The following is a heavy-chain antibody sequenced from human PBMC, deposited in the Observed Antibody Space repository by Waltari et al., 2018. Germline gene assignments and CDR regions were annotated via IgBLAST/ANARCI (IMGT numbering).Heavy chain of an antibody. Sequence: EVQLLESGGGFVQPGGSLRLSCAASEFTFRSYDMSWVRQAPGKGLGGVSVVRGDGSRTYYADSVKGRFTISRDNSKNTVYLQMNSLRAEDTAVYYCAKDRGSWGTFDYWGQGTLVTVSA. D-gene: IGHD6-13*01. J-gene: IGHJ4*02. CDR1: EFTFRSYD. V-gene: IGHV3-23*01. CDR3: AKDRGSWGTFDY. CDR2: VRGDGSRT.